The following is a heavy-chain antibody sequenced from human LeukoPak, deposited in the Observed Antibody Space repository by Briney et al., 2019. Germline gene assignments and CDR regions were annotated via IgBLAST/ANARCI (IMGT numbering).Heavy chain of an antibody. D-gene: IGHD3-10*01. Sequence: PGGSLRLSCVASGFKFSDYYMSWVRQAPRKGLEWVADIRHDGSDEYNVDSVKGRFTISRDNAKNSLFLQMNSLRAEDTAVYYCARDGFGSYFSLDSWGQGALVTVSS. V-gene: IGHV3-7*04. J-gene: IGHJ4*02. CDR2: IRHDGSDE. CDR3: ARDGFGSYFSLDS. CDR1: GFKFSDYY.